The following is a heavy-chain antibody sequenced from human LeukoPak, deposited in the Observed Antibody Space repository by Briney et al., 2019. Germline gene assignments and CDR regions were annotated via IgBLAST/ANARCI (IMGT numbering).Heavy chain of an antibody. D-gene: IGHD1-26*01. V-gene: IGHV3-23*01. CDR1: RFSFSTYP. J-gene: IGHJ3*02. CDR2: ISASGDVT. Sequence: GGSLRLSCAASRFSFSTYPMGWARRAPGKGLEWVSGISASGDVTFHADPVKGRFTISRDNSRNTLYLQMNSLRAEDTAEYYCAKSLLTTASGTGRAFDIWGQGTMVTVSA. CDR3: AKSLLTTASGTGRAFDI.